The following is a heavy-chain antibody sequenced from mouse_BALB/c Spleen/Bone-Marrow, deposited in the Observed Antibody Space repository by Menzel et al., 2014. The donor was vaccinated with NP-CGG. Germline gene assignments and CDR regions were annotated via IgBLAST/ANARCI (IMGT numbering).Heavy chain of an antibody. J-gene: IGHJ2*01. CDR2: IWAGGST. CDR1: GFSLTSYG. D-gene: IGHD2-1*01. CDR3: ASYGNYFDY. Sequence: QVQLQQSGPGLVAPSQSLSITCTVSGFSLTSYGVHWVRQPPGKGLEWLGVIWAGGSTNYNSAFMSRLSISKDNSKSQVFLKMNSLQTDDTAMYYCASYGNYFDYWGQGTTLTVSS. V-gene: IGHV2-9*02.